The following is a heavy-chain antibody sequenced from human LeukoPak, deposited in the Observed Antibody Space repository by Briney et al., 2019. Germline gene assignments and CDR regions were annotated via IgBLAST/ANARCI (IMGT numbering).Heavy chain of an antibody. V-gene: IGHV5-51*01. CDR3: ARAGTISSGWTDAFNI. CDR1: GYSFTSYW. D-gene: IGHD6-19*01. Sequence: GESLKISCKGSGYSFTSYWVGWVRQMPGKGLEWMGIIYPGDSDTRYSPSFQGQVTISADKSISTAYLQWHSLRASDTAVYYCARAGTISSGWTDAFNIWGQGTIVTVPS. CDR2: IYPGDSDT. J-gene: IGHJ3*02.